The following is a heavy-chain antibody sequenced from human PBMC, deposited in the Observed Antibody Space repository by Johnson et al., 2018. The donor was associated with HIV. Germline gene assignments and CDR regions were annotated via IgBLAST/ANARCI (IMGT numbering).Heavy chain of an antibody. CDR1: GFTFSSYG. Sequence: QVQLVESGGGVVQPGGSLRLSCAASGFTFSSYGMHWVRQAPDKGLEWVAFIRYDESNKYYVDSVKGRFTISRDNSKNTLYLQMNSLRAEDTAIYYCARAQLLADDAFNNWGQGTMVTVSS. CDR2: IRYDESNK. D-gene: IGHD6-6*01. J-gene: IGHJ3*02. V-gene: IGHV3-30*02. CDR3: ARAQLLADDAFNN.